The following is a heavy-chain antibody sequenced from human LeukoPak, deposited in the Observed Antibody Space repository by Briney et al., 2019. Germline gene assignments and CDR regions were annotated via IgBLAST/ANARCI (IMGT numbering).Heavy chain of an antibody. Sequence: GGPLRLSCAASGFTFSNYWMSWVRQAPGKGLEWVATIKQDGSEKYYVDSVTGRFTISRDNAKNSLYLQMSSLRAEDTAVYYCARDSSTGWPYYYYCMDVWGKGTTVTVSS. CDR3: ARDSSTGWPYYYYCMDV. D-gene: IGHD6-19*01. CDR1: GFTFSNYW. V-gene: IGHV3-7*01. J-gene: IGHJ6*03. CDR2: IKQDGSEK.